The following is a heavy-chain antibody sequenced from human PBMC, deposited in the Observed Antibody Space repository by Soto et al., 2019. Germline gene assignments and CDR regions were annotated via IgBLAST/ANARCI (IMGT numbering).Heavy chain of an antibody. CDR1: GFTFSSYG. CDR2: ISYDESNK. CDR3: AKCSYSVYDHCYFDY. Sequence: QVQLVESGGGVVQPGRSLRLSCAASGFTFSSYGMHWVRQAPGKGLEWVAVISYDESNKYYADSVKGRFTISRDNSKHTLNLQMNSLRAEDTAVYYCAKCSYSVYDHCYFDYWGQGTLVTVSS. D-gene: IGHD5-12*01. J-gene: IGHJ4*02. V-gene: IGHV3-30*18.